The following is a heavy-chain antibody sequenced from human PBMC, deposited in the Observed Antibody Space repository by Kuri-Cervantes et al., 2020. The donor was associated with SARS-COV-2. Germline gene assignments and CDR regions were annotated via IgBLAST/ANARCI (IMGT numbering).Heavy chain of an antibody. CDR2: INTNTGNP. Sequence: GGSLRLSCKASGYTFTSYAMNWVRQAPGQGLEWMGWINTNTGNPTYAQGFTGRFVFSLDTSVSTAYLQISSLKAEDTAVYYCARAPYCGGVCYWGGFDYWGLGTLVTVSS. CDR3: ARAPYCGGVCYWGGFDY. J-gene: IGHJ4*02. V-gene: IGHV7-4-1*02. CDR1: GYTFTSYA. D-gene: IGHD2-21*01.